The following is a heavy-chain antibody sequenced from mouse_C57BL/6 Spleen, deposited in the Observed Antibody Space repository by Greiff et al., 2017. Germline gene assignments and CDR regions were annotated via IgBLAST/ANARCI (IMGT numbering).Heavy chain of an antibody. V-gene: IGHV1-39*01. CDR3: ARSQSSYGCDY. J-gene: IGHJ2*01. CDR2: INPNYGTT. D-gene: IGHD2-9*01. CDR1: GYSFTDYY. Sequence: VQLQQSGAELVKPGASVKISCKASGYSFTDYYMNWVKQRHGKSLEWIGVINPNYGTTNYNQKFKGKATLTVDQSSSTAYMQLNRLTSEDSSFYYGARSQSSYGCDYWGQGTTLTVSS.